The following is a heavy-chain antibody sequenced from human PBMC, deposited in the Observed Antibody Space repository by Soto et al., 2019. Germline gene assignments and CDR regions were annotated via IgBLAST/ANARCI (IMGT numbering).Heavy chain of an antibody. CDR3: ARDKGWPRTYGGNSAFDY. CDR2: IWYDGSNK. V-gene: IGHV3-33*01. CDR1: GFTFSSYG. Sequence: PGGSLRLSCAASGFTFSSYGMHWVRQAPGKGLEWVAVIWYDGSNKYYADSVKGRFTISRDNSKNTLYLQMNSLRAEDTAVYYCARDKGWPRTYGGNSAFDYWGQGTLVTVSS. D-gene: IGHD4-17*01. J-gene: IGHJ4*02.